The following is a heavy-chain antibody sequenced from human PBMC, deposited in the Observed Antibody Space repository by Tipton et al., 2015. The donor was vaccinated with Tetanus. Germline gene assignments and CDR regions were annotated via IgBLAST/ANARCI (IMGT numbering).Heavy chain of an antibody. V-gene: IGHV4-34*01. D-gene: IGHD5-24*01. CDR2: INHSGST. J-gene: IGHJ4*02. Sequence: TLSLTCVVYGGSFSGYYWSWIRQPPGKGLEWIGEINHSGSTNYSPSLKSRVTISVDTSKNQFSLRLSSVTAADTAVYYCARGPPRLQFSYWGQGTLVTVSS. CDR3: ARGPPRLQFSY. CDR1: GGSFSGYY.